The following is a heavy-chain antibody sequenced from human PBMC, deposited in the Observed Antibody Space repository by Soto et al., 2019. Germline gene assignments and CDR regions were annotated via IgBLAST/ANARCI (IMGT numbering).Heavy chain of an antibody. CDR2: ISGSGTTI. V-gene: IGHV3-23*01. Sequence: EVQLLESGGGLVQPGGSQRVSCAGSGFTFSSYAMSWVRQAPGKGLEWVSAISGSGTTIYYAGSVMGRFTISRDNSKNTLYLQMNSLRAEDTAVYYCAKDGEETPTPCPDYWGQGTLVTVSS. D-gene: IGHD2-15*01. J-gene: IGHJ4*02. CDR3: AKDGEETPTPCPDY. CDR1: GFTFSSYA.